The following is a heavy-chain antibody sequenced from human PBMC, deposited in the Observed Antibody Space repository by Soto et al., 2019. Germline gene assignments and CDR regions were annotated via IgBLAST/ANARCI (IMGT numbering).Heavy chain of an antibody. V-gene: IGHV4-30-4*01. D-gene: IGHD2-21*02. CDR3: ASSYCGGDCYSLYYYYGMDV. CDR1: GGSISSGDYY. Sequence: SETLSLTCTVSGGSISSGDYYWSWIRQPPGKGLEWIGYIYYSGSTYYNPSLKSRVTISVDTSKNQFSLKLSSVTAADTAVYYCASSYCGGDCYSLYYYYGMDVWGQGTTVTVS. CDR2: IYYSGST. J-gene: IGHJ6*02.